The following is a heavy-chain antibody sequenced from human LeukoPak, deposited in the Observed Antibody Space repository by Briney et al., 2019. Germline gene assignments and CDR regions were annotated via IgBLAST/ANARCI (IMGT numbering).Heavy chain of an antibody. CDR3: ARPGAGDYGDNDAFDI. Sequence: GESLKTSCKGSGYSFTSYWIGWVRQMPGKGLEWMGIIYPGDSDTRYSPSFQGQVTISADKSISTAYLQWSSLKASDTAMYYCARPGAGDYGDNDAFDIWGQGTMVTVSS. D-gene: IGHD4-17*01. CDR2: IYPGDSDT. J-gene: IGHJ3*02. CDR1: GYSFTSYW. V-gene: IGHV5-51*01.